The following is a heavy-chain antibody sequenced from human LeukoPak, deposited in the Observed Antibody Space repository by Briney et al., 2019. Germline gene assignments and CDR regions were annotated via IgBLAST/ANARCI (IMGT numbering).Heavy chain of an antibody. CDR1: GFTFSSYA. CDR2: INYSGGST. CDR3: AKNWNLDN. D-gene: IGHD1-1*01. J-gene: IGHJ4*02. V-gene: IGHV3-23*01. Sequence: GGSRRLSCAASGFTFSSYAMSWVRQAQGQGLECVSAINYSGGSTYYADSVKGRFAISRDSSKNTLYLQMNSLRVDDTAVYYCAKNWNLDNWGQGTLVTVSS.